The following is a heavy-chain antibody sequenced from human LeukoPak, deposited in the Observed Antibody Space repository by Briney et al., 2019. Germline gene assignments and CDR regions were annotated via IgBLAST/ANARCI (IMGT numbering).Heavy chain of an antibody. Sequence: SETLSLTCTVSGGSISSYYWSWIRQPAGKGLEWIGRIYTSGSTNYNPSLKSRVTMSVDTSKNQFSLKLSSVTAADTAVYYCAGAFRSSWYGGHNWFDPWGQGTLVTVSS. CDR1: GGSISSYY. V-gene: IGHV4-4*07. CDR3: AGAFRSSWYGGHNWFDP. D-gene: IGHD6-13*01. CDR2: IYTSGST. J-gene: IGHJ5*02.